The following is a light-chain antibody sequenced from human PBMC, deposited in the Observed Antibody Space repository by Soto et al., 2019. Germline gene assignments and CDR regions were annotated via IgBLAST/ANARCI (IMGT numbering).Light chain of an antibody. CDR2: DVS. CDR1: QSISTY. CDR3: QQSYISPLT. Sequence: DIQMTQSPSSLSASVGDRVTITCRASQSISTYLNWYQQKSGNAPKLLIYDVSTLQTGVPSRFSGSGSGTDFTLTISSLQPEDFATYYCQQSYISPLTFGQGTKVEIK. J-gene: IGKJ1*01. V-gene: IGKV1-39*01.